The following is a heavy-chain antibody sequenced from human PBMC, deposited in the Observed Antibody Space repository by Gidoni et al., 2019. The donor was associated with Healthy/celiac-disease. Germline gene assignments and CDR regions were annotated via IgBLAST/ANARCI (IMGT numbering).Heavy chain of an antibody. CDR2: ISGSGEST. CDR3: AKDRIDYDLWSGPDFDY. V-gene: IGHV3-23*01. J-gene: IGHJ4*02. CDR1: GFTFSNYA. Sequence: EVQLLESGGGLVQPGGSLRFSCVASGFTFSNYAMSWVRQAPGKGLEWVSSISGSGESTIHADSVKGRFTISRDNSKNTLYLKMNGLRAEDTAIYYCAKDRIDYDLWSGPDFDYWGQGALVTVSS. D-gene: IGHD3-3*01.